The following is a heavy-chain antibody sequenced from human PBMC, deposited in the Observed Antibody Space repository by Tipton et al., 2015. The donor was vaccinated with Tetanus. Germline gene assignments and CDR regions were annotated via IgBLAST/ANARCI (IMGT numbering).Heavy chain of an antibody. J-gene: IGHJ4*02. D-gene: IGHD3-22*01. Sequence: SLRLSCAASGFTFSSYEMNWVRQAPGKGLEWVSYISSSGSTIYYADSVKGRFTISRDNAKNSLYLQMNSLRAEDTAVYYCARGSYYYDSSGYYLDDYWGQGTLVTVSS. CDR3: ARGSYYYDSSGYYLDDY. V-gene: IGHV3-48*03. CDR2: ISSSGSTI. CDR1: GFTFSSYE.